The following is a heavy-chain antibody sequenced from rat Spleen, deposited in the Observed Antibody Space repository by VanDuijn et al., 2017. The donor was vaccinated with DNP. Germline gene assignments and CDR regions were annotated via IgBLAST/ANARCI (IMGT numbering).Heavy chain of an antibody. V-gene: IGHV5S10*01. CDR1: GFAFSDYN. Sequence: EVLLVQSGGGLVQPEGSLNLSCTASGFAFSDYNMAWVRQTPKKGLEWVATIISYGSRTYYRDSVKGRFTISRDNAKNTQYRQMDSLRSEDTATYYCARGGYLHTTFAYWGQGTSVTVSS. CDR2: IISYGSRT. CDR3: ARGGYLHTTFAY. J-gene: IGHJ4*01. D-gene: IGHD2-7*01.